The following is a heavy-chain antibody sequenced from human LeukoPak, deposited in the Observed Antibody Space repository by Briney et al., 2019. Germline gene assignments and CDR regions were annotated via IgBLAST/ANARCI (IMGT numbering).Heavy chain of an antibody. D-gene: IGHD3-22*01. CDR1: GGSISSYY. CDR3: ARETYYYDSSGYYYVFDY. Sequence: SETLSLTCTVSGGSISSYYWSWIRQPAGKGLEWIGRIYTSGSTNYNPSLKSRVTMSVDTSKNQFSPKLSSVTAADTAVYYCARETYYYDSSGYYYVFDYWGQGTLVTVSS. J-gene: IGHJ4*02. CDR2: IYTSGST. V-gene: IGHV4-4*07.